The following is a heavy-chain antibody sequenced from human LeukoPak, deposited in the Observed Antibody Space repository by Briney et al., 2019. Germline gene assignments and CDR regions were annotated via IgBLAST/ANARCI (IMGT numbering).Heavy chain of an antibody. CDR2: IYPGDSDT. D-gene: IGHD3-22*01. Sequence: GESLKISCQGSGYSFTSYWIGWVRQMPGKGLEWMGIIYPGDSDTRYSPSFQGQVTISADKSISTAYLQWSSLKASDTAMYYCARGGYYYDSSGYYYHAFDIWGQGTMVTVSS. J-gene: IGHJ3*02. CDR3: ARGGYYYDSSGYYYHAFDI. V-gene: IGHV5-51*01. CDR1: GYSFTSYW.